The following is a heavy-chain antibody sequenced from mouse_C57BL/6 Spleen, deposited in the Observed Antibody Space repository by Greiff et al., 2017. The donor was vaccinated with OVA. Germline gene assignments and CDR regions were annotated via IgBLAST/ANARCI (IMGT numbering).Heavy chain of an antibody. Sequence: EVKLLESGAELVKPGASVKLSCTASGFNIKDYYMHWVRQRTEQGLAWIGRIDPEDGETKYAPTFQGKAPITADTSSNPAYLQLSSLTSEDTAVYYCARRIYYYGSSLYYYSMDYWGQGTSVTVSS. D-gene: IGHD1-1*01. CDR1: GFNIKDYY. J-gene: IGHJ4*01. CDR2: IDPEDGET. CDR3: ARRIYYYGSSLYYYSMDY. V-gene: IGHV14-2*01.